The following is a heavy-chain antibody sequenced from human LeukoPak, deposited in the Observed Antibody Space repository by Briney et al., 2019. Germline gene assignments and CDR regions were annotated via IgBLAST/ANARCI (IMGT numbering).Heavy chain of an antibody. V-gene: IGHV4-59*01. J-gene: IGHJ4*02. Sequence: KPSETLSLTCTVSGGSISSYYWSWIRQPPGKGLEWIGYIYYSGSTNYNPSLKSRVAISVDTSKNQFSLKLSSVTAAGTAVYYCARVLPLLWFGELLPTGGFDYWGQGTLVTVSS. CDR1: GGSISSYY. CDR2: IYYSGST. CDR3: ARVLPLLWFGELLPTGGFDY. D-gene: IGHD3-10*01.